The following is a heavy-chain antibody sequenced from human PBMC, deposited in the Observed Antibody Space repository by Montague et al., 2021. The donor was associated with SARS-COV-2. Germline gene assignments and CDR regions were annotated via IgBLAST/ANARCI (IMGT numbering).Heavy chain of an antibody. V-gene: IGHV4-59*01. CDR3: ARVPSLSKVSDGTFDY. J-gene: IGHJ4*02. CDR1: RDSITNYY. CDR2: FLPTGDT. Sequence: SETLSLTCIVSRDSITNYYWGWVRQPPGKGLEWITYFLPTGDTNYNPSLKSRITISVDTSKNQFSLKLRSVTAADSAGYFCARVPSLSKVSDGTFDYWGQGTLVTVSS. D-gene: IGHD1-26*01.